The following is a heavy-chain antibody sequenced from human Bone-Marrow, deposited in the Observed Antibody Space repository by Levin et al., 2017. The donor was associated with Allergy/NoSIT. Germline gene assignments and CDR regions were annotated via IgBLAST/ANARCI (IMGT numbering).Heavy chain of an antibody. CDR1: GFTFSSYG. CDR2: IWNDRNNK. CDR3: ARVDGWAATGIGGNYFDY. Sequence: SCAASGFTFSSYGMHWVRQAPGKGLEWLAVIWNDRNNKYYADSVKGRFTISRDNSKNTLYLQMTSLRVEDTAVYYCARVDGWAATGIGGNYFDYWGQGTLVTVSS. V-gene: IGHV3-33*01. D-gene: IGHD6-13*01. J-gene: IGHJ4*02.